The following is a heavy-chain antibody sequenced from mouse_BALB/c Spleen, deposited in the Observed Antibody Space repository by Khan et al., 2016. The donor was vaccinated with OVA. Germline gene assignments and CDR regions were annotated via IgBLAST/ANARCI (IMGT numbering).Heavy chain of an antibody. D-gene: IGHD2-1*01. Sequence: VQLKESGTVLARPGASVKMSCKASGYTFTNYWMHWVKQRPGQGLEWIGTLYPGNSDTNYNQKFTGKAKLTAVTSTSTAYMALSRLTNEDSAIYYCARNGFGNYEIWDYWGQGTTLTVSS. CDR2: LYPGNSDT. CDR3: ARNGFGNYEIWDY. CDR1: GYTFTNYW. V-gene: IGHV1-5*01. J-gene: IGHJ2*01.